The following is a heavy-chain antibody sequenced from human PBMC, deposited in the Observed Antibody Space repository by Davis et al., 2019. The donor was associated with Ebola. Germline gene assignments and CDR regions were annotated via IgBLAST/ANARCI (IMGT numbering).Heavy chain of an antibody. CDR3: ARDPSFYGGNYYYYYGMDV. CDR2: ISSDSDYI. J-gene: IGHJ6*02. D-gene: IGHD4-23*01. Sequence: GESLMISCAASGFTFSTYSMSWLRQAPGKGLEWVSSISSDSDYIYYADSVKGRFTISRDNAKNSLYLQMNSLRAEDTAVYYCARDPSFYGGNYYYYYGMDVWGQETTVTVSS. CDR1: GFTFSTYS. V-gene: IGHV3-21*01.